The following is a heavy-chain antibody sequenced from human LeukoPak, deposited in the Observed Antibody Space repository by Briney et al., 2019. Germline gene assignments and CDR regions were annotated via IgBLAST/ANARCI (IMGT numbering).Heavy chain of an antibody. CDR3: ARDRGSDDPIDY. D-gene: IGHD2-15*01. CDR2: IWHGGRNK. CDR1: GFAFNKYG. Sequence: PVRSLRLSCAASGFAFNKYGMHWVRQAPGKWLEGVAVIWHGGRNKYYADSVKGRFTVSRDNSKNTLYLELKSLREEDTAVYYCARDRGSDDPIDYWGQGTLVTVSS. J-gene: IGHJ4*02. V-gene: IGHV3-33*01.